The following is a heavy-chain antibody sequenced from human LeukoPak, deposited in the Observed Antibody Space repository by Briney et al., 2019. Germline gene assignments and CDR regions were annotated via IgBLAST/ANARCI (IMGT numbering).Heavy chain of an antibody. CDR3: ARDCSGGSCYGAFDI. CDR2: IYDSGST. CDR1: GASNRSGDYY. D-gene: IGHD2-15*01. J-gene: IGHJ3*02. Sequence: SETLSLTCTVSGASNRSGDYYWSWIRQPPGKGLEWIGYIYDSGSTHYNPSLKSRITISVDTSENRFSLKLSSVTATDTAVYYCARDCSGGSCYGAFDIWGHGTMVTVSS. V-gene: IGHV4-30-4*01.